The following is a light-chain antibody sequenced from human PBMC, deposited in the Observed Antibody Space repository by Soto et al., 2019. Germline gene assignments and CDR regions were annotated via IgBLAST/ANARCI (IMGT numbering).Light chain of an antibody. V-gene: IGKV3-11*01. J-gene: IGKJ4*01. CDR2: DAS. CDR1: QSIRSF. CDR3: QQRSNWPPALS. Sequence: EIVLTQSPATLSLSPGETASLSCRASQSIRSFLAWYQHKPGQAPRLLIYDASNRATGIPARFSGSGSGTDFTLTISSLEPEDFAVYYCQQRSNWPPALSFGGGTKVEI.